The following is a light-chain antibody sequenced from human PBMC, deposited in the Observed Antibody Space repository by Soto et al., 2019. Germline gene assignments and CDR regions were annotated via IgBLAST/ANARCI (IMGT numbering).Light chain of an antibody. CDR1: QSISDT. V-gene: IGKV3-20*01. Sequence: EIVMTQSPATLSVSPGGRATLSCRASQSISDTLAWYQQKPGQAPRLLIYGASSRATGIPDRFSGSGSGTDFTLTISRLEPEDFAVYYCQQYGSSPPMTFGQGTMVDI. CDR3: QQYGSSPPMT. J-gene: IGKJ1*01. CDR2: GAS.